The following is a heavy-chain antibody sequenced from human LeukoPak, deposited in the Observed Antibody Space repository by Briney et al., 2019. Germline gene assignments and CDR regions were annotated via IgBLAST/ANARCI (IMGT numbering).Heavy chain of an antibody. V-gene: IGHV3-21*01. J-gene: IGHJ4*02. Sequence: PGGSLRLSCAASGFTFNSYSLNWVRQAPGGGLEWVSSISSGSGYIYYADSVKGRFTISRDNAKNSLYLQMNSLRAEDTAVYYCARGYSGSYYFADYWGQGTLVTVSS. CDR1: GFTFNSYS. D-gene: IGHD1-26*01. CDR2: ISSGSGYI. CDR3: ARGYSGSYYFADY.